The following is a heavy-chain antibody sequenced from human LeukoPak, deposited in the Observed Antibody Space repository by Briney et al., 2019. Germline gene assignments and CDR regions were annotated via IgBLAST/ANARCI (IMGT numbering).Heavy chain of an antibody. CDR3: ARDDPTLFWSGSPFY. V-gene: IGHV3-7*01. J-gene: IGHJ4*02. D-gene: IGHD3-3*01. CDR2: IKQDGSEK. CDR1: GFTFNSYW. Sequence: GGSLRLSCVASGFTFNSYWMSWVRQALGKGLEWVANIKQDGSEKYYVDSVKGRFTISRDNAKNSLYLQMNSLRAEDTAVYYCARDDPTLFWSGSPFYWGQGTLVTVSS.